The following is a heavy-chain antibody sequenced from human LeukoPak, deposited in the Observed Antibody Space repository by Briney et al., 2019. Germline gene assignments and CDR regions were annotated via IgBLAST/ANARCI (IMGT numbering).Heavy chain of an antibody. CDR3: AKDLDYYGSGSPLAYGMDV. D-gene: IGHD3-10*01. CDR1: GFTVSSNY. Sequence: GGSLRLSCAASGFTVSSNYMSWVRQAPGKGLEWVSVIYSGGSTYYADSVKGRFTISRDNSKNTLYLQMNSLRAEDTAVYYCAKDLDYYGSGSPLAYGMDVWGQGTTVTVSS. J-gene: IGHJ6*02. CDR2: IYSGGST. V-gene: IGHV3-66*01.